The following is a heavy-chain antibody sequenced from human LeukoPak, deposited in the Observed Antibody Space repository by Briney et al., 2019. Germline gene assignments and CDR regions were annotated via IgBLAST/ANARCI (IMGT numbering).Heavy chain of an antibody. CDR3: AKTSRVNSAYDSPFDY. CDR1: GFTFRTYA. Sequence: GGSLRLSCAASGFTFRTYAMSWVRLAPGKGLEWVSAVRGSGSDTYYADSVKGRFTISRDNSKNTLYLQMNSLRAEDTAIYYCAKTSRVNSAYDSPFDYWGQGTLVTVSS. CDR2: VRGSGSDT. D-gene: IGHD5-12*01. V-gene: IGHV3-23*01. J-gene: IGHJ4*02.